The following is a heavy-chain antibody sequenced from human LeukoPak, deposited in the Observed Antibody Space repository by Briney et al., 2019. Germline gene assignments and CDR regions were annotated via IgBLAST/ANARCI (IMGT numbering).Heavy chain of an antibody. CDR3: ARDGRIAVAGWYFDY. Sequence: GGSLRLSCAASGFTFSSYSMNWVRQAPGKGLEWVSYISSSSSTIYYADSVKGRFTISRDNAKNSLYLQMNSLRAEDTAVYYCARDGRIAVAGWYFDYWGQGTLVTVSS. D-gene: IGHD6-19*01. CDR1: GFTFSSYS. CDR2: ISSSSSTI. J-gene: IGHJ4*02. V-gene: IGHV3-48*04.